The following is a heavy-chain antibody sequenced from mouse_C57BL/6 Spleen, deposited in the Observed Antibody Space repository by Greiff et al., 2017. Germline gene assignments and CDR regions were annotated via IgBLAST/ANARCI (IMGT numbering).Heavy chain of an antibody. CDR3: AKVYYYGSSPFYAMDY. CDR2: ISSGSSTL. Sequence: EVMLVESGGGLVKPGGSLKLSCAASGFTFSDSGMHWVRQAPEKGLGWVAYISSGSSTLYYADTVKGRFTISRDNAKNTLFLQMTSLRSEDTAMYYWAKVYYYGSSPFYAMDYWGQGTSVTVSS. D-gene: IGHD1-1*01. CDR1: GFTFSDSG. V-gene: IGHV5-17*01. J-gene: IGHJ4*01.